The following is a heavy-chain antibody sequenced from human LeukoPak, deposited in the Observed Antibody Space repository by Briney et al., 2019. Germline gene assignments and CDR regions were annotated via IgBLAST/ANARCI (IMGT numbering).Heavy chain of an antibody. J-gene: IGHJ6*03. CDR3: ARLGIGYAGYTNYYYYYYMDV. CDR2: INPNSGGT. D-gene: IGHD5-12*01. Sequence: ASVKVSCKASGYTFTGYYMHWVRQAPGQGLEWMGWINPNSGGTNYAQKFQGRVTMTRDTSISTAYMELSRLRSDDTAVYYCARLGIGYAGYTNYYYYYYMDVWGKGTTVTISS. CDR1: GYTFTGYY. V-gene: IGHV1-2*02.